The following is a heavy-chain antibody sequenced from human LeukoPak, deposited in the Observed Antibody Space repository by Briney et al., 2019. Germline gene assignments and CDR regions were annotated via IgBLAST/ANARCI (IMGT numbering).Heavy chain of an antibody. V-gene: IGHV3-53*01. CDR1: GFTVSSNY. CDR3: AKYSGGFDDSSGYFDY. J-gene: IGHJ4*02. CDR2: IYSGGST. Sequence: AGGSLRLSCAASGFTVSSNYMSWVRQAPGKGLEWVSVIYSGGSTYYADSVKGRFTISRDNSKNTLYLQMNSLRAEDTAVYYCAKYSGGFDDSSGYFDYWGQGTLVTVSS. D-gene: IGHD3-22*01.